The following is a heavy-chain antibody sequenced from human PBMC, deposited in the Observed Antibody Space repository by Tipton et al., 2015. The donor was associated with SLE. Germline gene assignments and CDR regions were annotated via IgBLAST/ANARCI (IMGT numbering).Heavy chain of an antibody. CDR3: AKDRGQWLVLGGMDV. V-gene: IGHV3-30*02. Sequence: GSLRLSCAASGFTFSSYGMHWVRQAPGKGLEWVAFIRYDGSNKYYADSVKGRFTISRDNSKNTLYLQMNSLRAEDTAVYYCAKDRGQWLVLGGMDVWGQGTTVTVSS. J-gene: IGHJ6*02. CDR2: IRYDGSNK. D-gene: IGHD6-19*01. CDR1: GFTFSSYG.